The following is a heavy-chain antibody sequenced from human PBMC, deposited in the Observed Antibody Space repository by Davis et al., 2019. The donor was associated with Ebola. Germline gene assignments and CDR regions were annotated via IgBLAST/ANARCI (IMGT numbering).Heavy chain of an antibody. CDR3: AKEGDIVATIFGGMDV. J-gene: IGHJ6*02. D-gene: IGHD5-12*01. V-gene: IGHV3-30*18. CDR2: ISYDGSNK. CDR1: GLSLCSHC. Sequence: GGSLRHPCDLSGLSLCSHCEHWGRHPLRKGLEWVSVISYDGSNKYYADSVKGRFTISRDNSKNTLYLQMNSRRAEDTAVYYCAKEGDIVATIFGGMDVWGQGTTVTVSS.